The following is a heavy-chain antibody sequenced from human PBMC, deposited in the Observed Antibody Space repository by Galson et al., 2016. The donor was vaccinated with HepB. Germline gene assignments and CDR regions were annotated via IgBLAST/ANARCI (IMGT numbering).Heavy chain of an antibody. D-gene: IGHD6-13*01. Sequence: SLRLSCAASGFTFSSYAIHWVRQAPGKGLEWVAVISYDGSNKYYADSVKGRFTISRDNSKNTLYLQMNSLRAEDTAVYYCARAAVGWQQLFSYWGQGTLVTVSS. CDR1: GFTFSSYA. CDR2: ISYDGSNK. CDR3: ARAAVGWQQLFSY. V-gene: IGHV3-30*04. J-gene: IGHJ4*02.